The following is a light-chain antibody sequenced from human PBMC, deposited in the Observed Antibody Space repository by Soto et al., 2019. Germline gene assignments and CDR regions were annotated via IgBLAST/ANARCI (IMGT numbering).Light chain of an antibody. J-gene: IGLJ3*02. V-gene: IGLV2-23*02. CDR2: EVN. CDR3: CSSVGGPIWV. CDR1: SSDVGSYDR. Sequence: QSALTQPASVSGSPGQSITISCTGTSSDVGSYDRVSWYQHHPGKAPTLMIYEVNKRPSGVSNRFSGSKSGNTASLTISGLQAEDEADYYYCSSVGGPIWVFGGGTKLTVL.